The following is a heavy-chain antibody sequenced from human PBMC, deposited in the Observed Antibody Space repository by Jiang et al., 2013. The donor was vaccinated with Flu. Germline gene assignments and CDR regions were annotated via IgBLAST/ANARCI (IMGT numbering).Heavy chain of an antibody. D-gene: IGHD3-22*01. CDR1: GGSISSGGYS. J-gene: IGHJ4*02. V-gene: IGHV4-30-2*01. CDR2: IYHSGST. Sequence: GSGLVKPSQTLSLTCAVSGGSISSGGYSWSWIRQPPGKGLEWIGYIYHSGSTYYNPSLKSRVTISVDRSKNQFSLKLSSVTAADTAVYYCAREGSGYYFDYWGQGTLVTVSS. CDR3: AREGSGYYFDY.